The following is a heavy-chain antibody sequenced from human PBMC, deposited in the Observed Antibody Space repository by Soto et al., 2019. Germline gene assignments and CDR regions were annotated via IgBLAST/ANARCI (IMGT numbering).Heavy chain of an antibody. D-gene: IGHD3-22*01. J-gene: IGHJ4*02. CDR3: ARDPTYYYDSSGYYPPIWYFDY. Sequence: GGSLRLSCAASGFTFSSYAMHWVRQAPGKGLEWVAVISYDGSNKYYADSVKGRFTISRDNSKNTLYLQMNSLRAEDTAVYYCARDPTYYYDSSGYYPPIWYFDYWGRGTLVTVSS. CDR2: ISYDGSNK. CDR1: GFTFSSYA. V-gene: IGHV3-30-3*01.